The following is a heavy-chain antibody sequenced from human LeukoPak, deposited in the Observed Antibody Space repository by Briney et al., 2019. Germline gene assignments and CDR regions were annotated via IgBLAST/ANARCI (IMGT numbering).Heavy chain of an antibody. CDR3: ARVSMEQLVNFDY. Sequence: SETLSLTCAVYGGSFSGYYWSWIRQPPGKGLEWIGEINHSGSTNYNPSLKSRVTISVDTSKNQFSLKLSSVTAAGTAVYCCARVSMEQLVNFDYWGQGTLVTVSS. CDR2: INHSGST. CDR1: GGSFSGYY. J-gene: IGHJ4*02. V-gene: IGHV4-34*01. D-gene: IGHD6-13*01.